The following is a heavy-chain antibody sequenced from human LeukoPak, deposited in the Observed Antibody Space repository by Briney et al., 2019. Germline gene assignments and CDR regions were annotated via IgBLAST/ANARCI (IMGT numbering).Heavy chain of an antibody. CDR2: ISGSGGST. CDR3: ARDQDYYDSSGYYGLGY. Sequence: GGSLRLSCAASGFTFSSYAMSWVRQAPGKGLEWVSAISGSGGSTYYADSVKGRFTISRDNSKNTLYLQMNSLRAEDTAVYYCARDQDYYDSSGYYGLGYWGQGTLVTVSS. J-gene: IGHJ4*02. CDR1: GFTFSSYA. V-gene: IGHV3-23*01. D-gene: IGHD3-22*01.